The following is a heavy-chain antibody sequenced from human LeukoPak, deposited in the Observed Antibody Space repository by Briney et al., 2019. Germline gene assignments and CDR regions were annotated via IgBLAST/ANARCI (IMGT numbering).Heavy chain of an antibody. J-gene: IGHJ5*02. V-gene: IGHV4-59*08. CDR3: AKTSYSTSWYWFDP. CDR1: GGSISTNY. CDR2: IYYSGST. Sequence: SETLSLTCTVSGGSISTNYWSWIRQPPGKGLEWIGYIYYSGSTYYNPSLKSRVTISVDKSKNQFSLKLSSVTPVDTAVYYCAKTSYSTSWYWFDPWGHGTLVTVSS. D-gene: IGHD6-13*01.